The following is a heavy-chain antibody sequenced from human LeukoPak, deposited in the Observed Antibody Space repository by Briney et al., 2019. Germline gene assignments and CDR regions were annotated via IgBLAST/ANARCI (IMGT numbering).Heavy chain of an antibody. V-gene: IGHV3-21*01. CDR2: ISSSTSYI. CDR1: GFTFSSYS. Sequence: AGGSLRLSCAASGFTFSSYSMNWIRQAPGKGLEWVSSISSSTSYIYYADSVKGRFTISRDNSKNTLYLQMNSLRAEDTAVYYCARGDSSGYFDYWGQGTLVTVSS. CDR3: ARGDSSGYFDY. D-gene: IGHD3-22*01. J-gene: IGHJ4*02.